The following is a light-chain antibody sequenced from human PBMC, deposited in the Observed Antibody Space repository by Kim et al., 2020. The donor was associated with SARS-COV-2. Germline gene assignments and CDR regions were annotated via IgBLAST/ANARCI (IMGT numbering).Light chain of an antibody. CDR1: QSVSSY. CDR3: QQRSNWLT. CDR2: DAS. J-gene: IGKJ4*01. Sequence: SLSPGESATLACRARQSVSSYLAWYQQKPGQAPRLLIYDASNRATGIPARFSGSGSGTDFTLTISSLEPEDFAVYYCQQRSNWLTFGGGTKVDIK. V-gene: IGKV3-11*01.